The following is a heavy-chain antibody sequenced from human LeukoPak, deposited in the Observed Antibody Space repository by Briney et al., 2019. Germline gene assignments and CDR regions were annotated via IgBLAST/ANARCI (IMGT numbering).Heavy chain of an antibody. Sequence: ASVKVSCKASGYTFTSYGISWVRQAPGQGLEWMGWMNPNSGNTGYAQKFQGRVTMTRNTSISTAYMELSSLRSEDTAVYYCASYDSSGYYSIGYWGQGTLVTVSS. J-gene: IGHJ4*02. CDR3: ASYDSSGYYSIGY. CDR1: GYTFTSYG. CDR2: MNPNSGNT. V-gene: IGHV1-8*02. D-gene: IGHD3-22*01.